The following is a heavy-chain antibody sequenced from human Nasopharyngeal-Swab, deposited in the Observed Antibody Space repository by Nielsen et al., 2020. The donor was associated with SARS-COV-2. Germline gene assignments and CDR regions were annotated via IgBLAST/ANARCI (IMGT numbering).Heavy chain of an antibody. Sequence: GGSLRLSCSASGFTFSSYAMHWVRQAPGKGLEYVSAISSNGGSTYYADSVKGRFTISRDNSKNTLYLQMNSLRAEDTAVYYCAKVPEFSGTKSYYFDYWGQGTLVTVSS. CDR3: AKVPEFSGTKSYYFDY. D-gene: IGHD1-26*01. V-gene: IGHV3-64*04. CDR1: GFTFSSYA. CDR2: ISSNGGST. J-gene: IGHJ4*02.